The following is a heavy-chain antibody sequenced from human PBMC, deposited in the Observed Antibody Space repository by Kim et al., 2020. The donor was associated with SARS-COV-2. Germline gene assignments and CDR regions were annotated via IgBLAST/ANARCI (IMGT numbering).Heavy chain of an antibody. J-gene: IGHJ4*02. CDR2: INPSGGIT. D-gene: IGHD3-22*01. CDR1: GYTFTTFF. Sequence: ASVKVSCKASGYTFTTFFMHWLRQAPGQGLEWMGIINPSGGITSSAQNFQDRVTMTRDTSTSTLYMELSSLRSEDTAIYYCARSRVAISTYYFFDYWCQGTLVTVSS. V-gene: IGHV1-46*01. CDR3: ARSRVAISTYYFFDY.